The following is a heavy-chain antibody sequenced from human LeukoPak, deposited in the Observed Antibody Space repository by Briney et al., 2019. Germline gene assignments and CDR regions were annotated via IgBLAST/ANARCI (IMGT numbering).Heavy chain of an antibody. CDR2: ISGSGGST. J-gene: IGHJ6*02. CDR1: GFTFSTYA. CDR3: AKDQGRSAGLEPVYGMDV. V-gene: IGHV3-23*01. D-gene: IGHD1-1*01. Sequence: GGSLRLSCAASGFTFSTYAMSWVRQAPGRGLEWVPTISGSGGSTYYADSVKGRFTISRDNSKDPLYLQINTLRGEDTAVYYCAKDQGRSAGLEPVYGMDVWGQGTTVTVSS.